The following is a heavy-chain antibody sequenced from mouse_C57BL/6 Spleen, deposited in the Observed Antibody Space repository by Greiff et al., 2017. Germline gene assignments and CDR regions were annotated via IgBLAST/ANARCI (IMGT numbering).Heavy chain of an antibody. V-gene: IGHV7-3*01. CDR2: IRNKANGYTT. J-gene: IGHJ3*01. CDR1: GFTFTDYY. D-gene: IGHD2-4*01. CDR3: ARWDYYDYGALFAY. Sequence: EVNVVESGGGLVQPGGSLSLSCAASGFTFTDYYMSWVRQPPGKALEWLGFIRNKANGYTTEYSASVKGRFTISRDNSQSILYLQMNALRAEDSATYYCARWDYYDYGALFAYWGKGTLVTVSA.